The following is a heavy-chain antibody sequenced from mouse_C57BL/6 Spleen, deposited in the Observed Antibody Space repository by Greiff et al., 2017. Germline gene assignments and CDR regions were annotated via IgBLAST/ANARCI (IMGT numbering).Heavy chain of an antibody. CDR1: GYAFSSYW. V-gene: IGHV1-80*01. J-gene: IGHJ4*01. CDR3: ARRGWPYAMDY. Sequence: VQLQESGAELVKPGASVKISCKASGYAFSSYWMNWVKQRPGKGLEWIGQIYPGDGDTNYNGKFKGKATLTADKSSSTAYMQLSSLTSEDSAVYFCARRGWPYAMDYWGQGTSVTVSS. CDR2: IYPGDGDT.